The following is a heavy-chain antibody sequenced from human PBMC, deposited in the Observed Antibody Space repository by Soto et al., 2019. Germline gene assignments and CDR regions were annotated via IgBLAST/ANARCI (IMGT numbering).Heavy chain of an antibody. CDR2: IIPIFGTA. J-gene: IGHJ4*02. Sequence: VASVKVSCKASGGTFSSYAISWVRQAPGQGLEWMGGIIPIFGTANYAQKFQGRVTITADESTSTAYMELSSLRSEDTAVYYCARDASGSLYYFDYWGQGTLVTVSS. CDR1: GGTFSSYA. V-gene: IGHV1-69*13. D-gene: IGHD1-26*01. CDR3: ARDASGSLYYFDY.